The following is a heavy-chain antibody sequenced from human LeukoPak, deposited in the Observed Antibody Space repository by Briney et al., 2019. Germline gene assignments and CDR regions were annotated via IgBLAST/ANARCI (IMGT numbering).Heavy chain of an antibody. D-gene: IGHD1-14*01. CDR1: GYTFTSYY. Sequence: ASVKVSCKASGYTFTSYYMHWVRQAPGQGLEWMGIINPSGGSTSYAQKFQGRVTMTRDTSISTAYMELSRLRSDDTAVYYCATFEAYNWNHDWGQGTLVTVSS. CDR3: ATFEAYNWNHD. CDR2: INPSGGST. V-gene: IGHV1-46*01. J-gene: IGHJ4*02.